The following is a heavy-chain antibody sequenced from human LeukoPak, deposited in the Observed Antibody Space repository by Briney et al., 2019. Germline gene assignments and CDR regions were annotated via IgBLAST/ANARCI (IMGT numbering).Heavy chain of an antibody. V-gene: IGHV1-2*02. CDR1: GYTFTGYF. CDR2: INPNSGVT. J-gene: IGHJ4*02. CDR3: ATYLYTYGLGLVY. Sequence: ASVKVSCKPSGYTFTGYFMHWVRQAPGQGLEWMGWINPNSGVTNYAQKFQGRVTMTRDTSISTAYMELSSLTSDDTAMYYCATYLYTYGLGLVYWGQGALVTVSS. D-gene: IGHD5-18*01.